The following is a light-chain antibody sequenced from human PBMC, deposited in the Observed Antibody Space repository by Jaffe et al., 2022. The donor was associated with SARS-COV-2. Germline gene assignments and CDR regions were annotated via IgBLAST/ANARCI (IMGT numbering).Light chain of an antibody. CDR1: QSLLHSNGYNF. CDR2: LGS. V-gene: IGKV2-28*01. J-gene: IGKJ4*01. Sequence: DIVMTQSPLSLPVTPGEPASISCRSSQSLLHSNGYNFLHWYLQKPGQSPQLLIYLGSNRASGVPDRFSGSGSGTDFTLKISKVDAEDVGVYYCMQSLQTPPTFGGGTKVEIK. CDR3: MQSLQTPPT.